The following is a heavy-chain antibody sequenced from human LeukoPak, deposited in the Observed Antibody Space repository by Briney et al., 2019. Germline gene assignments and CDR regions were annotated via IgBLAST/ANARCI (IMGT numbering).Heavy chain of an antibody. CDR3: TRAIVVVTALLPYFDY. D-gene: IGHD2-21*02. Sequence: GGSLRLSCTASGFTFGDYAMSWLRQAPGKGLEWVGFIRSKAYGGTTEYAASVKGRFTISRDDSKSIAYLQMNSLKTEDTAVYYCTRAIVVVTALLPYFDYWGQGTLVTVSS. V-gene: IGHV3-49*03. CDR2: IRSKAYGGTT. CDR1: GFTFGDYA. J-gene: IGHJ4*02.